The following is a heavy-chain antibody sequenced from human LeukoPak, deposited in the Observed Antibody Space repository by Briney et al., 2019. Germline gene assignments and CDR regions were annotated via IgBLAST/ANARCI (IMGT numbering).Heavy chain of an antibody. J-gene: IGHJ6*03. D-gene: IGHD6-13*01. V-gene: IGHV1-46*01. CDR2: INPSGGST. CDR1: GYTFTSYY. Sequence: ASVKVSCKASGYTFTSYYMHWVRQAPGQGLEWMGIINPSGGSTSYAQKFQGRVTMTRDMSTSTAYMELRSLRSDDTAVYYCAREGSSSWYRVYYYYYMDVWGKGTTVTVSS. CDR3: AREGSSSWYRVYYYYYMDV.